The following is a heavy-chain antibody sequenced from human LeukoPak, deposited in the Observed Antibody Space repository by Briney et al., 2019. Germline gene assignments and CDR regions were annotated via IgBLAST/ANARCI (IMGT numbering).Heavy chain of an antibody. CDR3: ARDPTIAARPGVAFDI. D-gene: IGHD6-6*01. J-gene: IGHJ3*02. Sequence: LSLTCTVPGGSISTNNYYWGWIRQPPGKGLEWVSYISSSSSTIYYADSVKGRFTISRDNAKNSLYLQMNSLRAEDTAVYYCARDPTIAARPGVAFDIWGQGTMVTVSS. CDR2: ISSSSSTI. V-gene: IGHV3-11*04. CDR1: GGSISTNNYY.